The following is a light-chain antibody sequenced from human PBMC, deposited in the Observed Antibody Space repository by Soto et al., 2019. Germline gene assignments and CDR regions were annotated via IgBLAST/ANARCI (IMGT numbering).Light chain of an antibody. CDR1: QSIGTR. CDR2: DAS. Sequence: QRTQSPSTVSASVGDTVTITCRASQSIGTRLAWYQQKAGKAPRVLIYDASRLESGVPSGFSGSGSGTEFTLTISRLEPEDFAVYYCHQYGNYGITFGQGTRLEIK. V-gene: IGKV1-5*01. J-gene: IGKJ5*01. CDR3: HQYGNYGIT.